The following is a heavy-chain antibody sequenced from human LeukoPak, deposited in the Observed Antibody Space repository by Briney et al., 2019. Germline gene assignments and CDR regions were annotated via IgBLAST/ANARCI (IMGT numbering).Heavy chain of an antibody. CDR2: ISGYNGNT. CDR1: GYSFTSYG. V-gene: IGHV1-18*01. CDR3: ARDYEGYCSSTSCSNAAYFDY. J-gene: IGHJ4*02. D-gene: IGHD2-2*01. Sequence: ASVKVSCKASGYSFTSYGISWVRQAPGRGLEWMGWISGYNGNTNYAQKLQGRVTMTRDTSTSTVYMELSSLRSEDTAVYYCARDYEGYCSSTSCSNAAYFDYWGQGTLVTVSS.